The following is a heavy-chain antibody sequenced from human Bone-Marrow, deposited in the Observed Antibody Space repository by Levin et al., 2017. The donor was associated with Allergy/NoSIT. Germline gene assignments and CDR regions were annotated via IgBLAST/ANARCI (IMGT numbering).Heavy chain of an antibody. CDR3: ARTRDGYNVFDY. Sequence: TSETLSLTCAVSGYSISSGNWWGWIRQPPGKGLEWIGYIYYSGSTYYNPSLKSRVTMSVDTSRNQFSLKLSSVTAVDTAVYYCARTRDGYNVFDYWGQGTPVTVSS. CDR2: IYYSGST. CDR1: GYSISSGNW. V-gene: IGHV4-28*01. J-gene: IGHJ4*02. D-gene: IGHD5-24*01.